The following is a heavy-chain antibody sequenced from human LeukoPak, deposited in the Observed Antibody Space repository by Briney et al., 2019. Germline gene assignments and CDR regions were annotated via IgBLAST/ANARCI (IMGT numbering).Heavy chain of an antibody. CDR2: VNDIGST. CDR3: ARDHVLLWFVESQRTYGMDV. V-gene: IGHV4-34*01. CDR1: GGSFSGYY. J-gene: IGHJ6*02. Sequence: PSETLSLTCAVYGGSFSGYYWSWIRQPPGKGLEWIGEVNDIGSTNYNPSLKSRVTISADTSKNQFSLKLSSVTAADTAVYFCARDHVLLWFVESQRTYGMDVWGQGTTVTVSS. D-gene: IGHD3-10*01.